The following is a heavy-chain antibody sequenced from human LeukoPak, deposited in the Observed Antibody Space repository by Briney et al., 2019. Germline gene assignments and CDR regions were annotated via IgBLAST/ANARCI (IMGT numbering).Heavy chain of an antibody. CDR1: GSSISSHYC. Sequence: PSETLSLTCSVSGSSISSHYCWGWIRQPPGKGLEWIGSVCHSGSTYYNPSLKSRVTISVDTSKNQFSLKLSSVTAADTAVYYCARPAPYCSGGSCWDWGQGTLVTVSS. J-gene: IGHJ4*02. V-gene: IGHV4-38-2*01. D-gene: IGHD2-15*01. CDR2: VCHSGST. CDR3: ARPAPYCSGGSCWD.